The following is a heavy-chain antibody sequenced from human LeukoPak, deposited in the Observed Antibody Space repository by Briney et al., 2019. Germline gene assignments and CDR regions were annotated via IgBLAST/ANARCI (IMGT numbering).Heavy chain of an antibody. CDR3: AKRTDVLTGYYNA. CDR1: GFTFSSYA. V-gene: IGHV3-23*01. CDR2: VSGSGGST. D-gene: IGHD3-9*01. Sequence: GGSLRLSCAASGFTFSSYAMSWVRQASGKGLEWVSHVSGSGGSTYYADSVKGRLTIYRDNSNNALYLQMNSLRGDDTAVYYCAKRTDVLTGYYNAWGLGTLVTVSS. J-gene: IGHJ5*02.